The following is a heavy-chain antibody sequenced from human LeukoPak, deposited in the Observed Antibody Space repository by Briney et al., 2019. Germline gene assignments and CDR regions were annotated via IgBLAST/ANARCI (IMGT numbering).Heavy chain of an antibody. CDR2: IHNSGST. V-gene: IGHV4-61*01. CDR1: GGSVSSGSYY. Sequence: SETLPLTCTVSGGSVSSGSYYWSWIRQPPGKGLEWIGYIHNSGSTNYNPSLKSRVTISVDTSKNQFSLRLSSVTAADTAIYYCARVVLEYISGWPGVYSDYWGQGSLVTVSS. CDR3: ARVVLEYISGWPGVYSDY. D-gene: IGHD6-19*01. J-gene: IGHJ4*02.